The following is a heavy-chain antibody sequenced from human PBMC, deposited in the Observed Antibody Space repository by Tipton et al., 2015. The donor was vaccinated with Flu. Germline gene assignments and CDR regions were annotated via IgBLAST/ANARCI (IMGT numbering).Heavy chain of an antibody. Sequence: TLSLTCTVSGGSISSYYWSWIRQPAGKGLEWIGRIYTSGSTNYNPSLKSRVTMSVDTSKNQFSLKLSSVTAADTAVYYCARRKFAADSSGWYACWYFDLWGRGTLVTVSS. CDR2: IYTSGST. D-gene: IGHD6-19*01. CDR1: GGSISSYY. V-gene: IGHV4-4*07. J-gene: IGHJ2*01. CDR3: ARRKFAADSSGWYACWYFDL.